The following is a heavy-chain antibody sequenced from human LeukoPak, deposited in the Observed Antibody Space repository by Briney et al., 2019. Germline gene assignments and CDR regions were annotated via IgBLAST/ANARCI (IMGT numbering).Heavy chain of an antibody. CDR2: IYYSGST. CDR3: ARGYSYYAFDI. CDR1: GGSISSYY. J-gene: IGHJ3*02. V-gene: IGHV4-59*01. Sequence: SETLSLTCTVSGGSISSYYWSWIRQPPGKGLEWIGYIYYSGSTNYNPSLKSRVTISVDTSKNQFSLKLSSVTAADTAVYCCARGYSYYAFDIWGQGTMVTVSS. D-gene: IGHD5-18*01.